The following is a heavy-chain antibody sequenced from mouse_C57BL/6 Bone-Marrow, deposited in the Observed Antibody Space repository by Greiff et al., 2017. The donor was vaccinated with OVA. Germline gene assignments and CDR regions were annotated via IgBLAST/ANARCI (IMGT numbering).Heavy chain of an antibody. V-gene: IGHV1-81*01. J-gene: IGHJ2*01. CDR3: ARREVDD. CDR2: IYPRSGNT. CDR1: GYTFTSYG. Sequence: VQLQQSGAELARPGASVKLSCKASGYTFTSYGISWVKQRTGQGLEWIGEIYPRSGNTYYNEKFKGKATLTADKSSSTAYMELRSLTSEDSAVYFCARREVDDWGKGTTLTVSS.